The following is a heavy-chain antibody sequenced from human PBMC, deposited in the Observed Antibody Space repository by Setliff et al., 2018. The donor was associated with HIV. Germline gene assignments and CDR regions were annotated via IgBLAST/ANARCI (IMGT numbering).Heavy chain of an antibody. CDR1: GYSISSGYY. CDR3: ARHAGQQLDSYYYYYMDV. D-gene: IGHD6-13*01. V-gene: IGHV4-38-2*01. Sequence: SETLSLTCAVSGYSISSGYYWSWIRQPPGKGLEWIGSIYHSGTTYYNPSLKSRVTISVDTSRNQFSLKLTSVTAADTAIYYCARHAGQQLDSYYYYYMDVWGKGTSVTVSS. CDR2: IYHSGTT. J-gene: IGHJ6*03.